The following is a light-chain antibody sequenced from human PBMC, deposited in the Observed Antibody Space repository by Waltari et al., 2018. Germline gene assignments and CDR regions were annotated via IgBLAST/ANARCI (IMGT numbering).Light chain of an antibody. CDR3: QQLYNWPRGA. CDR1: QSVSTY. V-gene: IGKV3-11*01. Sequence: EIVLTQSPATLSLSPGETATLSCRASQSVSTYIAWYQQKPGQAPRLLIYDVIRRANGIPARVSGSGSGTGFTLTISSPEPEDFAVYYCQQLYNWPRGAFGQGTKLEI. J-gene: IGKJ2*01. CDR2: DVI.